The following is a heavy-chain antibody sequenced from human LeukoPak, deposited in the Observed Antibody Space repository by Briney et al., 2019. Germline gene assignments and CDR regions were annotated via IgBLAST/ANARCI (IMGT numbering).Heavy chain of an antibody. V-gene: IGHV3-21*01. J-gene: IGHJ4*02. CDR3: ARDPTYYDSSGSSRDY. CDR2: ISSSSSYI. D-gene: IGHD3-22*01. Sequence: GGSLRLSCAASGFTFSSYSMNWVRQAPGKGLEWVSSISSSSSYIYYADSVKGRFTISRDNAKNSLYLQMNSLRAEDTAVYYCARDPTYYDSSGSSRDYWGQGTLVTVSS. CDR1: GFTFSSYS.